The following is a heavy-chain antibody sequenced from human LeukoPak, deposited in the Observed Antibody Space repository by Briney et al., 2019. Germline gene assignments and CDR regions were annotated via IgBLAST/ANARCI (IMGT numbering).Heavy chain of an antibody. CDR2: ISSSSSYI. CDR3: ARGSVEWELLTPNFDY. CDR1: GFTFSSYS. J-gene: IGHJ4*02. D-gene: IGHD1-26*01. V-gene: IGHV3-21*01. Sequence: PGGSLRLSCAASGFTFSSYSMNWVRQAPGKGLEWVSSISSSSSYIYYADSVKGRFTISRDNAKNSLYLQMNSLRAEDTAVNYCARGSVEWELLTPNFDYWGQGTLVTVSS.